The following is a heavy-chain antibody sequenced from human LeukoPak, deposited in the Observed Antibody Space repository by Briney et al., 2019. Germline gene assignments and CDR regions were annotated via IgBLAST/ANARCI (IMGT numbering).Heavy chain of an antibody. D-gene: IGHD3-10*01. J-gene: IGHJ5*02. CDR2: IIPIFGTA. CDR3: AREVSGDSYNWFDP. CDR1: GGTFSSYA. Sequence: SVKVSCKASGGTFSSYAISWVRQAPGQGVEWMGGIIPIFGTANYAQKFQGRVTITTDESTSTAYMELSSLRSEDTAVYYCAREVSGDSYNWFDPWGQGTLVTVSS. V-gene: IGHV1-69*05.